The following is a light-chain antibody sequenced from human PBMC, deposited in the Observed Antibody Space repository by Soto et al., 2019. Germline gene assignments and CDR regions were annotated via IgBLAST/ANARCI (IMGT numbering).Light chain of an antibody. J-gene: IGLJ2*01. Sequence: QSVLTQPASVSGSPGQSITISCTGTSSDVGAYNYVSWYQQHPGKAPNLMIFEVSDRPSGVSNRFSDSKSGNTASLTISGLQAEDEADYYCSSYTSSNTLVFGGGTKLTVL. CDR2: EVS. CDR1: SSDVGAYNY. V-gene: IGLV2-14*01. CDR3: SSYTSSNTLV.